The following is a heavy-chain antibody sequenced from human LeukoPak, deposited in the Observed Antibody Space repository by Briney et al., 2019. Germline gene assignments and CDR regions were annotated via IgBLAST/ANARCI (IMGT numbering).Heavy chain of an antibody. CDR2: IIPIFGTA. D-gene: IGHD3-22*01. V-gene: IGHV1-69*13. CDR1: GGTFSSYA. Sequence: SVKVSCKASGGTFSSYAISWVRQAPGQGLEWMGGIIPIFGTANYAQKFQGRVTITADESTSTAYMELSSLRSDDTAVYYCARDGDSSGYYRPYNWFDPWGQGTLVTVSS. CDR3: ARDGDSSGYYRPYNWFDP. J-gene: IGHJ5*02.